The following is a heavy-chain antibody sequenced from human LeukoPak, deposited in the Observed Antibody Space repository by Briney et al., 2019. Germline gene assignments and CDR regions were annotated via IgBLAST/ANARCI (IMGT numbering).Heavy chain of an antibody. CDR3: ARGYCSSTSCLYYFDY. V-gene: IGHV4-34*01. Sequence: SETLSLTCAVYGGSFSGYYWSWIRQPPGKGLEWIGEINHSGSTNYNPSLKSRVTISVDTSKNQFSLKLSSVAAADTAVYYCARGYCSSTSCLYYFDYWGQGTLVTVSS. CDR1: GGSFSGYY. CDR2: INHSGST. J-gene: IGHJ4*02. D-gene: IGHD2-2*01.